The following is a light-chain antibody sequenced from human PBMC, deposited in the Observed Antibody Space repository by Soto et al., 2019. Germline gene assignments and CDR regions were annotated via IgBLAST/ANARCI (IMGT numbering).Light chain of an antibody. CDR2: GAS. J-gene: IGKJ4*01. CDR1: QSDSSSY. Sequence: EIVLTQSPGTLSLSPGERATLSCRASQSDSSSYLAWYQQKPGQAPRLLIYGASSRATGIPDRFSGSGSGTDFTLTISRLEPEDFAVYYCQQYGSSPLTLGGGTKVDIK. V-gene: IGKV3-20*01. CDR3: QQYGSSPLT.